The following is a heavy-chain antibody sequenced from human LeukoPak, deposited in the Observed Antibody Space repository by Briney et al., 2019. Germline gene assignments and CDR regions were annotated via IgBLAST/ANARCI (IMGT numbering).Heavy chain of an antibody. Sequence: SESMSLTCIVSGRSITSGGSYWSWIRQHPGKGLEWFGDINQSGSTNYKPCLKSRVTISVDTSNNQFSLKLSSVPAADTAVYYGARVGGGYSSSLDYWGQGTLVTVSS. CDR1: GRSITSGGSY. CDR2: INQSGST. CDR3: ARVGGGYSSSLDY. J-gene: IGHJ4*02. D-gene: IGHD6-13*01. V-gene: IGHV4-31*03.